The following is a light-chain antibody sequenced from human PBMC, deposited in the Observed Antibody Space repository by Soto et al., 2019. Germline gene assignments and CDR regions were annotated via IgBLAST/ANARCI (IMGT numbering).Light chain of an antibody. CDR1: QSISSC. Sequence: DIQMTQSPSSLSASVEDRIIITCRASQSISSCLAWYQQKPGKAPKLLIYDASSLESGVPSRFSGSGSGTEFTLTISSLQPDDFATYYCQQYNSYSPEFGQGTKVDIK. CDR2: DAS. V-gene: IGKV1-5*01. CDR3: QQYNSYSPE. J-gene: IGKJ1*01.